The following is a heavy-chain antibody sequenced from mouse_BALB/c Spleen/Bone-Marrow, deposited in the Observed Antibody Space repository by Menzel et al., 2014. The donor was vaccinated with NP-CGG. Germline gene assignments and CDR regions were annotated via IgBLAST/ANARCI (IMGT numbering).Heavy chain of an antibody. CDR1: GFAFSSYD. CDR3: ARPLYYYGSSPFYAMDY. J-gene: IGHJ4*01. V-gene: IGHV5-12-1*01. Sequence: EVKLMESGGGLVKPGGTLKLSCAASGFAFSSYDMSWVRQTPEKRLEWVVYISSGGGSTYYPDTVKGRFTISRDNAKNTLYLQMSSLKSEDTAMYYCARPLYYYGSSPFYAMDYWGQGTSVTVSS. D-gene: IGHD1-1*01. CDR2: ISSGGGST.